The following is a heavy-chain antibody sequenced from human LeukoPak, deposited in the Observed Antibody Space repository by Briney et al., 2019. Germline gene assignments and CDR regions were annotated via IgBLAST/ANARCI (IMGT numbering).Heavy chain of an antibody. CDR2: ISASGGST. Sequence: GGSLRLSCAASGFTFRSHNMSWVRQAPGKGLEWVSGISASGGSTFYADSVKGRFTISRDNSKNTLYLQMNGLRVEDTAVYYCVREGPRGLAFDIWGQGTMVTVSS. CDR3: VREGPRGLAFDI. CDR1: GFTFRSHN. V-gene: IGHV3-23*01. J-gene: IGHJ3*02.